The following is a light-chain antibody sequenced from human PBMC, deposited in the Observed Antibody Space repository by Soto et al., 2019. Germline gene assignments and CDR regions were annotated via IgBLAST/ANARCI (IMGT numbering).Light chain of an antibody. Sequence: DVQLTQSPSSLSASVGDSVTITCRASRNINRYLNWYQQKAGQAPRLLIYAASGLPSGVSSRFSGSGSGTDFSVTIARLDPDDVPTYFCQQTFGPPRTFGQGTKVDIK. CDR2: AAS. CDR3: QQTFGPPRT. CDR1: RNINRY. J-gene: IGKJ2*01. V-gene: IGKV1-39*01.